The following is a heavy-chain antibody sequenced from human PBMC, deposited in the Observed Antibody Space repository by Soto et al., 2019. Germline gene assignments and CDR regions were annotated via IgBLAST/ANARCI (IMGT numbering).Heavy chain of an antibody. CDR2: ISNSGST. V-gene: IGHV4-31*03. CDR1: GGSISSGGYC. CDR3: ARGVLL. Sequence: QVQLQESGPGLVKPSQTLSLTCTVSGGSISSGGYCWSWIRQHPGKGLEWIGCISNSGSTYYNSSLKSRVTISVDTSENQFSLKLTSVTDAYTAVYYFARGVLLWGQGTLVTVSS. J-gene: IGHJ4*02.